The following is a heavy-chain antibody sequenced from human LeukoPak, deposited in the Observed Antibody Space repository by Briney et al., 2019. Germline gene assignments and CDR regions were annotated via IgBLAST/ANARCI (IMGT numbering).Heavy chain of an antibody. CDR2: INNGSTSI. J-gene: IGHJ6*02. D-gene: IGHD3-9*01. CDR1: GFFFSTYY. V-gene: IGHV3-21*01. Sequence: PGGSLRLSCAASGFFFSTYYVNWVRQAPGKGLEWVSFINNGSTSIFLADSVRGRFAISRDNAKNSLYLQMNSLRAEETAVYYCARDLLNDALTGYSLGGMDVWGQGTSVTVS. CDR3: ARDLLNDALTGYSLGGMDV.